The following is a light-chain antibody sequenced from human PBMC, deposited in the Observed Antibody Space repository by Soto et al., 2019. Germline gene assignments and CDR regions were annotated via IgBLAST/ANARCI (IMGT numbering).Light chain of an antibody. J-gene: IGLJ2*01. CDR3: SSYAGSSTHVV. CDR1: SSDVGSYNL. Sequence: QSALTQPASVSGSPGQSITISGTGISSDVGSYNLVSWYQQHPGKAPKVMIYEGSTRPSGVSNRFSGSRPGNTAALTISGLQAEDEAHYYCSSYAGSSTHVVFGGGTKLTVL. CDR2: EGS. V-gene: IGLV2-23*01.